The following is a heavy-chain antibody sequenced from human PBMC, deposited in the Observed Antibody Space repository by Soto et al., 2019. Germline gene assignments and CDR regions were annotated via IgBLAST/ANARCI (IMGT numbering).Heavy chain of an antibody. J-gene: IGHJ4*02. Sequence: GASVKVSCKASGYTFTSYDINWVRQATGQGLEWMGWMNPNSGNTGYAQKFQGRVTMTRNTSISTAYMELSSLRSEDTAVYYCARGYYGSGSPNGRYFDYWGQGTLVTVSS. CDR2: MNPNSGNT. V-gene: IGHV1-8*01. CDR1: GYTFTSYD. CDR3: ARGYYGSGSPNGRYFDY. D-gene: IGHD3-10*01.